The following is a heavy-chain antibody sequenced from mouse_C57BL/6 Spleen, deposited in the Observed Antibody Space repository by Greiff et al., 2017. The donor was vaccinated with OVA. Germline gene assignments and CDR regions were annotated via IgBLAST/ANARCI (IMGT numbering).Heavy chain of an antibody. CDR1: GYAFSSSW. V-gene: IGHV1-82*01. CDR2: IYPGDGDT. J-gene: IGHJ2*01. D-gene: IGHD2-4*01. CDR3: ARSRGYYDYYFDY. Sequence: VQLQQSGPELVKPGASVKISCKASGYAFSSSWMNWVKQRPGKGLEWIGRIYPGDGDTNYNGKFKGKATLTADKSSNTAYMQLSSLISADSAVYFCARSRGYYDYYFDYWGQGTTLTVSS.